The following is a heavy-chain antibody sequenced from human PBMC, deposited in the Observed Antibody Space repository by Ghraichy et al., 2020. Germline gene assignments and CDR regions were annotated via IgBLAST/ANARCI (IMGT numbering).Heavy chain of an antibody. CDR1: GGSISSSSYY. D-gene: IGHD3-22*01. CDR2: IYYSGST. Sequence: SETLSLTCTVSGGSISSSSYYWGWIRQSPGKGLEWIGSIYYSGSTYDNPSLKSRVTISVDTSKNQFSLKLSSVTAADTAVYYCARDLEDRGGYSPFGYWGQGTLVTVSS. V-gene: IGHV4-39*07. CDR3: ARDLEDRGGYSPFGY. J-gene: IGHJ4*02.